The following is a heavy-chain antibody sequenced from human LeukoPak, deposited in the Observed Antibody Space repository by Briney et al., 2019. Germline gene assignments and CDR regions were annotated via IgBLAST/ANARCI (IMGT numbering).Heavy chain of an antibody. D-gene: IGHD5-18*01. CDR2: INTNTGNP. V-gene: IGHV7-4-1*02. CDR3: ARVNVEKATGIYYYYGMDV. Sequence: ASVKVSCKASGYTFTTYAMNWVRQAPGQGLEWMGWINTNTGNPTYAQGFTGRFVFSLDTSVSTAYLQVSSLEADDTAVYYCARVNVEKATGIYYYYGMDVWGQGTTVTVSS. CDR1: GYTFTTYA. J-gene: IGHJ6*02.